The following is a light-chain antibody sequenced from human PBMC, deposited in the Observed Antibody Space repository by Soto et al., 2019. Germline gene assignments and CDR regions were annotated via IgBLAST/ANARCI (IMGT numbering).Light chain of an antibody. V-gene: IGLV1-44*01. CDR3: AAWDDSLNGVV. J-gene: IGLJ2*01. Sequence: QAVVTQPPSTSGTPGQRVTISCSGGGSNIGSNAVHWYQQLPGTAPKLLIYSNNQRPSGVPDRFSVSKSGTSASLAISGLQSEDEADYYCAAWDDSLNGVVFGGGTKLTVL. CDR1: GSNIGSNA. CDR2: SNN.